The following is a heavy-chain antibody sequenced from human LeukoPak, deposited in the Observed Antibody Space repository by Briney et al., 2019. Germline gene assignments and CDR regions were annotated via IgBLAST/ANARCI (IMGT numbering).Heavy chain of an antibody. J-gene: IGHJ4*02. CDR1: GFTFSSYA. CDR2: ISYDGSNK. V-gene: IGHV3-30-3*01. CDR3: AKDSLASSASYFDY. D-gene: IGHD6-19*01. Sequence: GGSLRLSCAASGFTFSSYAMHWVRQAPGKGLEWVAVISYDGSNKYYADSVKGRFTISRDNSKNTLYLQMNSLRAEDTAVYYCAKDSLASSASYFDYWGQGTLVTVSS.